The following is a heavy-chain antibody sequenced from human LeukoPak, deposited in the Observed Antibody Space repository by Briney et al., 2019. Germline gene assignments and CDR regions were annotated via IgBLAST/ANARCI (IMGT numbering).Heavy chain of an antibody. CDR1: GYTFTSYY. CDR3: ARAAVDYYDSSGYYTSFDY. Sequence: ASVKVSCKASGYTFTSYYMHWVRQAPGQGLEWMGIINPSGGSTSYAQKFQGRVTMTRDTSTSTVYMELSSLRSEDTAVYYCARAAVDYYDSSGYYTSFDYWGQGALVTVSS. J-gene: IGHJ4*02. D-gene: IGHD3-22*01. CDR2: INPSGGST. V-gene: IGHV1-46*01.